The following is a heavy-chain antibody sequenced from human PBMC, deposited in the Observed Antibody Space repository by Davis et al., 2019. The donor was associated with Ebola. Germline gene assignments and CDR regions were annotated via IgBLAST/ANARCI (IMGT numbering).Heavy chain of an antibody. Sequence: MPSETLSLTCAVYGGSFSGYYWSWIRQPPGKGLEWIGEINHSGSTNYNPSLKSRVTISVATSKNQFSLKLSSVTAADTAVYYCARVKGRSSSTYYYYYGMGVWGQGTTVTVSS. CDR1: GGSFSGYY. CDR3: ARVKGRSSSTYYYYYGMGV. V-gene: IGHV4-34*01. D-gene: IGHD6-6*01. CDR2: INHSGST. J-gene: IGHJ6*02.